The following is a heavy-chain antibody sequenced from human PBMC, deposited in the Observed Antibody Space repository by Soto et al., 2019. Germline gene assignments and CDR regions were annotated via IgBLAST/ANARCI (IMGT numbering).Heavy chain of an antibody. CDR1: GGTFSSYA. V-gene: IGHV1-69*06. CDR3: ARDPSIHRPPNWFDP. J-gene: IGHJ5*02. D-gene: IGHD6-6*01. CDR2: IIPIFGTA. Sequence: SVKVYCKASGGTFSSYAISWVRQAPGQGLEWMGGIIPIFGTANYAQKFQGRVTITADKSTSTAYMELSSLRAEDTAVYYCARDPSIHRPPNWFDPWGQGTLVTVSS.